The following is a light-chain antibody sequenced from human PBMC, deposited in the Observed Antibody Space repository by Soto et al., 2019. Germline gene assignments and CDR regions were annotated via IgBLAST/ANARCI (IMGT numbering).Light chain of an antibody. Sequence: IVLTQSPATLSLSPGERATLSCRASQSVGTFFAWYQQKPGQAPRLLIYDASNRATGIPARFSGSGSGTDFTLTISSLEPEDFALYYCQQCYNWPQWTFGQGTKVDNK. CDR1: QSVGTF. J-gene: IGKJ1*01. V-gene: IGKV3-11*01. CDR2: DAS. CDR3: QQCYNWPQWT.